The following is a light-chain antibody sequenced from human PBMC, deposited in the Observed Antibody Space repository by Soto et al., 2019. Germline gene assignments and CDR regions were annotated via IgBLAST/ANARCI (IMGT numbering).Light chain of an antibody. CDR3: AAWDDSLKGPV. Sequence: QAVVTQPPSASGTPGQRVTISCSGGSSNIGSYAVNWYQQLPGTAPKLLIYTSDQRPSGVPDRFSGSKSGTSASLSITGLQSEDEADYYCAAWDDSLKGPVFGGGTKVTVL. V-gene: IGLV1-44*01. CDR2: TSD. J-gene: IGLJ2*01. CDR1: SSNIGSYA.